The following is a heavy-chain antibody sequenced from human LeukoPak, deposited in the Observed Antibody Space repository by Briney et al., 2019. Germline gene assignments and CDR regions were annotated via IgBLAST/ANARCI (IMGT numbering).Heavy chain of an antibody. Sequence: GGSLRLSCAASGFTFSSYWMNWVRQAPGKGLEWVANIKQDGSDMYYVDSVKGRFTISRDNAKSSLYLQMDSLRVGDTAVYYCARDSTVGRYWGQGTLVTLSS. V-gene: IGHV3-7*01. J-gene: IGHJ4*02. CDR1: GFTFSSYW. CDR2: IKQDGSDM. D-gene: IGHD2-8*02. CDR3: ARDSTVGRY.